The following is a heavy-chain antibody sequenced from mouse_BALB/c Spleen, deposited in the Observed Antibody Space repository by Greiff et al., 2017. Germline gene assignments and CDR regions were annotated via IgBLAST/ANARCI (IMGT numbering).Heavy chain of an antibody. J-gene: IGHJ4*01. D-gene: IGHD2-1*01. Sequence: EVKLVESGGGLVQPGGSLKLSCAASGFTFSSYGMSWVRQTPDKRLELVATINSNGGSTYYPDSVKGRFTISRDNAKNTLYLQMSSLKSEDTAMYYCARADYGKFDAMDYWGQGTSVTVSS. CDR1: GFTFSSYG. V-gene: IGHV5-6-3*01. CDR3: ARADYGKFDAMDY. CDR2: INSNGGST.